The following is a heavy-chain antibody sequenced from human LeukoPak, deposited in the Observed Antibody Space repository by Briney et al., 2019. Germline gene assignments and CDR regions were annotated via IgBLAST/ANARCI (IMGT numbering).Heavy chain of an antibody. V-gene: IGHV3-23*01. D-gene: IGHD3-16*01. Sequence: GGSLRLSCAASGFTFNNYAMSWVRQAPGRGLEWVSAISGSGGTYYADSVKGRFIISRDNAKTSLFLQMNGLRAEDTAVYYCARHNRWGFDYWGKGTLVTVSS. J-gene: IGHJ4*02. CDR2: ISGSGGT. CDR3: ARHNRWGFDY. CDR1: GFTFNNYA.